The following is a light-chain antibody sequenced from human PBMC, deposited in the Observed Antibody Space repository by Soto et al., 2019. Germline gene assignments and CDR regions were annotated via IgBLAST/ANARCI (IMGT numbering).Light chain of an antibody. CDR1: SSDVGGYNY. V-gene: IGLV2-11*01. J-gene: IGLJ3*02. Sequence: QSALTQPRSVSGSPGQSVTLSCTGTSSDVGGYNYVSWYQQHPGKAPKLMIDDVNKRPSGVPDRFSGSRSGNTASLTISGLQAEDVADYYCCSYAGSYTWVFGGGTQLTVL. CDR3: CSYAGSYTWV. CDR2: DVN.